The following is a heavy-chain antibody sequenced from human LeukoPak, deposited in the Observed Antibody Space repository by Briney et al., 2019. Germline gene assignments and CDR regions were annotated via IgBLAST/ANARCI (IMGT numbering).Heavy chain of an antibody. CDR3: ASRGISVVVPAASGRRNWFDP. CDR2: INHSGST. V-gene: IGHV4-34*01. J-gene: IGHJ5*02. Sequence: SGTLSLTCAVYGGSFSGYYWSWIRQPPGKGLEWIGEINHSGSTNYNPSLKSRVTISVDTSKNQFSLKLSSVTAADTAVYYCASRGISVVVPAASGRRNWFDPWGQGTLVTVSS. D-gene: IGHD2-2*01. CDR1: GGSFSGYY.